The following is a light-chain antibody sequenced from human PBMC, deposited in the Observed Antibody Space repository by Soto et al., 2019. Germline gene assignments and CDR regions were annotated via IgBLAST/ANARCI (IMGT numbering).Light chain of an antibody. J-gene: IGKJ3*01. CDR3: QEYNSDSGYT. V-gene: IGKV1-5*01. Sequence: DIQITQCPSTLSASVGDRVTITCRASQSVSKWLAWYQQKPGKAPKLLIYDASNLESGVPLRFSGSGSGTDLTLRISSLQPDDFATYYCQEYNSDSGYTFGPGTKVDIK. CDR2: DAS. CDR1: QSVSKW.